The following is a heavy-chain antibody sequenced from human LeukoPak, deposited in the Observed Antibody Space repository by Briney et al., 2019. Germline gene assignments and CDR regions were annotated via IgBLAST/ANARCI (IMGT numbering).Heavy chain of an antibody. V-gene: IGHV3-23*01. CDR1: GFTLSSYA. J-gene: IGHJ2*01. CDR3: AKVRVVGDYNWFFDL. Sequence: PGGSLRLSCAASGFTLSSYAMSWVRQAPGKGLEWVSAIFGSGASTYYADSVKGRFTISRDNSENTLHLQMNSLRAEDTAIYHCAKVRVVGDYNWFFDLWGRGTLVTVSS. D-gene: IGHD4-17*01. CDR2: IFGSGAST.